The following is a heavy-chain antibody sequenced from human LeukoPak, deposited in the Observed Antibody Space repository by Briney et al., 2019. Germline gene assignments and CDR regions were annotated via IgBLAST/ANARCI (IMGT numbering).Heavy chain of an antibody. J-gene: IGHJ4*02. Sequence: GESLKISCKASGYSFTNYWIGWVRQMPGKGLEWMGIIYPGDSDTRYSPSFQGQVTISADKSISTAYLQWSSLKASDTAMYYCARVIAVAGLDYWGQGTLVTVSS. V-gene: IGHV5-51*01. CDR2: IYPGDSDT. CDR3: ARVIAVAGLDY. D-gene: IGHD6-19*01. CDR1: GYSFTNYW.